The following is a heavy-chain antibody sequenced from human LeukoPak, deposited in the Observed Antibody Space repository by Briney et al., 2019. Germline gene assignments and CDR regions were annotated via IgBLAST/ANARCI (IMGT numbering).Heavy chain of an antibody. J-gene: IGHJ4*02. Sequence: PGGSLRLSCAASGFTFSSYAMHWVRQAPGKGLEWVAVISYDGSNKYYADSVKGRFTISRDNSKNTLYLQMNSLRAEDTAVYYCARDHYDILTGFYYFDYWGQGTLVTVSS. CDR3: ARDHYDILTGFYYFDY. D-gene: IGHD3-9*01. CDR1: GFTFSSYA. V-gene: IGHV3-30-3*01. CDR2: ISYDGSNK.